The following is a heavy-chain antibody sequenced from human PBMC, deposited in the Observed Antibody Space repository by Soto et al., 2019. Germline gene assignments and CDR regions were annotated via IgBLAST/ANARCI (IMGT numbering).Heavy chain of an antibody. CDR1: GFTFSNAW. Sequence: EVQLVESGGGLVKPGGSLRLSCAASGFTFSNAWMNWVRQAPGKGPEWVGRIKTKTDGGTTDYAAPVKGRFAISREDLKNTLYLQMNSLKTEDTAVYYLTTDAPEAGYYGMDVWGQGTTVTGSS. J-gene: IGHJ6*02. D-gene: IGHD6-19*01. V-gene: IGHV3-15*07. CDR3: TTDAPEAGYYGMDV. CDR2: IKTKTDGGTT.